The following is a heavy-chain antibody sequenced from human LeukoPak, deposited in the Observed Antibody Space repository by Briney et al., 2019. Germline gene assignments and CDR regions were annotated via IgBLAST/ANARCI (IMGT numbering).Heavy chain of an antibody. J-gene: IGHJ4*02. CDR1: GGSISSSSYY. CDR2: IYYSGST. Sequence: SETLSLTCTVSGGSISSSSYYWGWIRQPPGKGLEWIGSIYYSGSTYYNPSLKSRVTISVDTSKNQFSLKLSSVTAADTAVYYCARDSLRIAAKTSPIDYWGQGTLVTVSS. CDR3: ARDSLRIAAKTSPIDY. D-gene: IGHD6-25*01. V-gene: IGHV4-39*07.